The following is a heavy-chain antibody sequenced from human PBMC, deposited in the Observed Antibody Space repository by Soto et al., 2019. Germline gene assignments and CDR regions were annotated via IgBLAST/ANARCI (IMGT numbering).Heavy chain of an antibody. CDR1: GFKFSNYA. J-gene: IGHJ4*02. V-gene: IGHV3-23*01. CDR2: ISATGGGT. Sequence: PGGSLRLSCAASGFKFSNYAMSWVRQAPGKGLEWVSLISATGGGTDYAASVKGRFTISRDNSKNTLYLQMNSLRAEDTAVYYCAGPGYSSQDYWGQGALVTVSS. D-gene: IGHD5-18*01. CDR3: AGPGYSSQDY.